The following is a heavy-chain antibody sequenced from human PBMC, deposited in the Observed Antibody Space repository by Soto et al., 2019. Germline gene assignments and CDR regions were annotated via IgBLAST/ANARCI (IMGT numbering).Heavy chain of an antibody. J-gene: IGHJ4*02. D-gene: IGHD6-6*01. CDR1: GYRFSTYG. V-gene: IGHV1-18*04. CDR2: TSTNNGDT. CDR3: ARERYVASRHSHFDS. Sequence: QVQLVQSGAEVKEPGASVKVSCKASGYRFSTYGINWVRQAPGQGLEWMGWTSTNNGDTNYAQKFQGRVTLTTDTSTSRAYMELRSLISDNTAVYFCARERYVASRHSHFDSWGQGTQVTVSS.